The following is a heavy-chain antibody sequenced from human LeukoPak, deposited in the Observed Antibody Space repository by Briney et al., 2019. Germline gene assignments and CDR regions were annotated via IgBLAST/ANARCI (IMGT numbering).Heavy chain of an antibody. CDR1: GGSIINSGYS. CDR2: IFHTGTT. V-gene: IGHV4-39*07. CDR3: ARVGSWAAFDV. D-gene: IGHD3-16*01. J-gene: IGHJ3*01. Sequence: PSETLSLTCSVSGGSIINSGYSWAWLRQPPGKGLEWIGSIFHTGTTYYSPSLNSRLTISIDTSRNKFSLELYSVTAADTAFYYRARVGSWAAFDVWGQGALVTVSS.